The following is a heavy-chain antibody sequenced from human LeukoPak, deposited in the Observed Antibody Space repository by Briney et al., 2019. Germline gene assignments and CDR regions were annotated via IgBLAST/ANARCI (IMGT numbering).Heavy chain of an antibody. J-gene: IGHJ4*02. CDR3: ARDAKYYYGSRTFFFYEH. CDR2: IYYSGST. CDR1: GGSISSSSYY. V-gene: IGHV4-39*07. Sequence: PSETLSLTCTVSGGSISSSSYYWGWIRQPPGKGPEWIGSIYYSGSTYYNPSLKSRVTMSTDPSKNQFSLKLSSVTAADTAIYYCARDAKYYYGSRTFFFYEHWGQGTLLTVSS. D-gene: IGHD3-10*01.